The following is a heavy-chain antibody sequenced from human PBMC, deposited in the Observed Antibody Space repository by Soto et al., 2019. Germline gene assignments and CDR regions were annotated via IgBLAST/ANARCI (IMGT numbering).Heavy chain of an antibody. CDR3: SRVGKRPPRYYYCGRDV. D-gene: IGHD6-25*01. J-gene: IGHJ6*02. CDR2: IIPVFGTA. Sequence: QVQLVQSGAEVKKPGSSVKVSCKASRGTFSSYAISWVRQAPGQGLEWMGGIIPVFGTANSAQKFQGRVTITADESTRTPYMGLSSLRSEDKVVYYGSRVGKRPPRYYYCGRDVWGQGTTVTVSS. CDR1: RGTFSSYA. V-gene: IGHV1-69*01.